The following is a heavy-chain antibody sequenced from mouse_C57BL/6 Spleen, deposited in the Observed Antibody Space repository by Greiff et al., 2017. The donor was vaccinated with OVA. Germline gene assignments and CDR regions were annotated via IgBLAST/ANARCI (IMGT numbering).Heavy chain of an antibody. D-gene: IGHD2-4*01. CDR1: GYTFTDYY. CDR3: ARRDYDAYYYAMDY. Sequence: EVQLQQSGPELVKPGASVKISCKASGYTFTDYYMNWVKQSHGKSLEWIGDINPNNGGTSYNQKFKGKATLTVDKSSSTAYMELRSLTSEDSAVYYCARRDYDAYYYAMDYWGQGTSVTVSS. CDR2: INPNNGGT. V-gene: IGHV1-26*01. J-gene: IGHJ4*01.